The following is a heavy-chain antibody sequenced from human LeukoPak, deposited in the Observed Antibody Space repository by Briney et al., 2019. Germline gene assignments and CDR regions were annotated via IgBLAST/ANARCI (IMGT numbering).Heavy chain of an antibody. J-gene: IGHJ4*02. CDR2: ISSSSSTI. Sequence: PGGSLRLSCAASGFTFSSYSMNWVRQVPGKGLEWVSYISSSSSTIYYADSVKGRFTISRDNAKNSLYLQMNSLRAEDTAVYYCARDLEYYYDSSGDYWGQGTLVTVSS. D-gene: IGHD3-22*01. CDR1: GFTFSSYS. CDR3: ARDLEYYYDSSGDY. V-gene: IGHV3-48*01.